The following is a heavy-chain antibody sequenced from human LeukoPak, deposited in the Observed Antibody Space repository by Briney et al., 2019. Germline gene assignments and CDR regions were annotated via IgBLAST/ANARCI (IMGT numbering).Heavy chain of an antibody. CDR2: IYPGDSHT. CDR1: GYSFTSYW. V-gene: IGHV5-51*01. CDR3: AGHLSGSYSGYYFDY. Sequence: GESLKISCKGSGYSFTSYWIGWVRQMPGKGLEWMGVIYPGDSHTRYSPSFQGQVTISADKSISTAFLQWSSLKASDTAMYYCAGHLSGSYSGYYFDYWGQGTLVTVSS. D-gene: IGHD1-26*01. J-gene: IGHJ4*02.